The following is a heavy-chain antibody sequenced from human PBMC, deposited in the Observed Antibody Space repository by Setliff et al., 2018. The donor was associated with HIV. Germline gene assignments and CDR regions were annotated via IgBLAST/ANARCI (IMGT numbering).Heavy chain of an antibody. D-gene: IGHD4-4*01. CDR1: GGSISSNTYY. J-gene: IGHJ5*02. CDR3: ARDLTSNSNCFEP. V-gene: IGHV4-31*11. CDR2: VYYTGKT. Sequence: PSETLSLTCAVSGGSISSNTYYWGWIRQPPGKGLEWIGYVYYTGKTYYNPSLESRISMSVDTSKNQFSLKLTSVTAADTAIYYCARDLTSNSNCFEPWGQGTQVTVTS.